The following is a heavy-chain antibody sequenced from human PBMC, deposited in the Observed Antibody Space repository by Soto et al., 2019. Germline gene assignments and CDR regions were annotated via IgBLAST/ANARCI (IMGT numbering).Heavy chain of an antibody. Sequence: QVPLVQSGAEMKTPGSSVRVSCKASGGTFGKSVISWVRQAPGQGLEWMGGIIPIVGATHYAQKFQGRVTITADEFTTTAYMGLSSLQSEDTAVYYCARGQFYDFWSGYYLDYWGQGTLVTVSS. J-gene: IGHJ4*02. D-gene: IGHD3-3*01. V-gene: IGHV1-69*01. CDR3: ARGQFYDFWSGYYLDY. CDR1: GGTFGKSV. CDR2: IIPIVGAT.